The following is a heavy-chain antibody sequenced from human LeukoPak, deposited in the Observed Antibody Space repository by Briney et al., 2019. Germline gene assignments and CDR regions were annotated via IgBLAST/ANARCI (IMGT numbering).Heavy chain of an antibody. CDR2: ISYDGSNK. Sequence: GGSLRLSCAASGFTFSSYAMDWVRQAPGKGLEWVAVISYDGSNKYYADSVKGRFTISRDNAKNSLYLQMNSLRAEDTAVYYCAELGITMIGGVWGKGTTVTISS. CDR1: GFTFSSYA. J-gene: IGHJ6*04. CDR3: AELGITMIGGV. D-gene: IGHD3-10*02. V-gene: IGHV3-30*04.